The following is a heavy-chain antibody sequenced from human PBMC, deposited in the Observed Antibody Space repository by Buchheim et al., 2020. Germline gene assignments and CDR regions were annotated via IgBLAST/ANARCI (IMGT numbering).Heavy chain of an antibody. CDR3: ARRRGDHTHYYFDY. V-gene: IGHV3-7*01. J-gene: IGHJ4*02. D-gene: IGHD5-24*01. Sequence: EVRLVESGGGLVQPGGSLRLSCGASGFTFTTYWMSWVRQAPGKGLEWLANIKQDGSEKYYVDSVKGRFTISRDNAKNSLYLQMNSLRAGDTAVYYCARRRGDHTHYYFDYWGQGTL. CDR1: GFTFTTYW. CDR2: IKQDGSEK.